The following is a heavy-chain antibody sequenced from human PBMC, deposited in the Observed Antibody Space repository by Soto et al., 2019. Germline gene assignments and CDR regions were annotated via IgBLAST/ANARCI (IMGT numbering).Heavy chain of an antibody. CDR1: GGSISSGGHY. CDR3: ARSSIEPRVFMYPFDS. D-gene: IGHD6-6*01. CDR2: IYYSGST. J-gene: IGHJ4*02. V-gene: IGHV4-31*03. Sequence: SETLSLTCTVSGGSISSGGHYWSWIRQHPGKGLEWIGYIYYSGSTYYNPSLKSRVTISVDTSKNQLSLKLSSVTAADTAVYYCARSSIEPRVFMYPFDSWGQGTLVTVSS.